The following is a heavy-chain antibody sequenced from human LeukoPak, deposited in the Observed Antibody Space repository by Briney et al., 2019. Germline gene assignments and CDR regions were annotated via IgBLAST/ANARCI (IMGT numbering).Heavy chain of an antibody. CDR1: GYTLTQLS. CDR2: VGPENGEL. Sequence: ASVNVSCRVSGYTLTQLSMNWVRQAPGKGLEWMGGVGPENGELIYAQKFQGRLTMTEDKTTDTTYMELSSLRSEDTAVYYCAREEYRSDYGNFLDYWGQGTLVTVSS. CDR3: AREEYRSDYGNFLDY. V-gene: IGHV1-24*01. D-gene: IGHD4-11*01. J-gene: IGHJ4*02.